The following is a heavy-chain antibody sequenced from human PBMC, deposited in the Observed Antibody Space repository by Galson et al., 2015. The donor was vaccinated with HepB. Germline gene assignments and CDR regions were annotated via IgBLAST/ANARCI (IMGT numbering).Heavy chain of an antibody. V-gene: IGHV3-30*04. D-gene: IGHD1-1*01. Sequence: SLRLSCAASGFTFSSYAMHWVRQAPGKGLEWVAVISCDGSNKYYADSVKGRFTISRDNSKNTLYLQMNSLRAEDTTVYYCARVGRYNWNDVLYFQHWGQGTLVTVSS. CDR3: ARVGRYNWNDVLYFQH. J-gene: IGHJ1*01. CDR1: GFTFSSYA. CDR2: ISCDGSNK.